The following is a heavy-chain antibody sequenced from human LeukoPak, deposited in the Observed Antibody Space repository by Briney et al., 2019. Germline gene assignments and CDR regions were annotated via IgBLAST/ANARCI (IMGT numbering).Heavy chain of an antibody. CDR1: GFTFSSYA. J-gene: IGHJ4*02. CDR3: ATSKYSGSY. CDR2: ISGSGGRI. D-gene: IGHD1-26*01. Sequence: GGSLRLSCAASGFTFSSYAMSWVRQAPGKGLEWVSAISGSGGRIYYGASVKGRFTFSRDNSKNTLNLQMNSLRAEDTAVYYCATSKYSGSYWGQGTLVTVSS. V-gene: IGHV3-23*01.